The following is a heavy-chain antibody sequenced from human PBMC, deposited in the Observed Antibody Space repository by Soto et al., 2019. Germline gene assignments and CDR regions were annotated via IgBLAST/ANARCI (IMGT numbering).Heavy chain of an antibody. V-gene: IGHV4-59*01. D-gene: IGHD3-9*01. CDR1: GGSISSYH. Sequence: PSETLSLTCTFSGGSISSYHWSWILLSLGLGLVWFWYFYYSGITNYNPSLKSRVTISVDTSKNQFSLKLSSVTAAVTAVYYCARHYDILTGFDYWGQGTLVTVSS. CDR2: FYYSGIT. CDR3: ARHYDILTGFDY. J-gene: IGHJ4*02.